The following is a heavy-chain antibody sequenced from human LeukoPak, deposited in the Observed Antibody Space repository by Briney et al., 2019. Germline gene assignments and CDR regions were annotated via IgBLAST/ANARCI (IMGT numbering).Heavy chain of an antibody. V-gene: IGHV3-7*01. Sequence: GGSLRLSCAASGFTFSSYWMSWVRQAPGKGLEWVANIKQDGSEKYYVDSVKGRFTISRDNAKNSLYLQMNSLRAEDTAVYYCAKDLNGRLFDYWGQGTLVTVSS. D-gene: IGHD2-8*01. J-gene: IGHJ4*02. CDR2: IKQDGSEK. CDR1: GFTFSSYW. CDR3: AKDLNGRLFDY.